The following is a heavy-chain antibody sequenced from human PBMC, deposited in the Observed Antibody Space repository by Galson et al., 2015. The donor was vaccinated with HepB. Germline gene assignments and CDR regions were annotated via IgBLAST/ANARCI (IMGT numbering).Heavy chain of an antibody. V-gene: IGHV1-69*13. CDR3: ARYGPQYFYGMDV. CDR2: IIPIFGIA. D-gene: IGHD4-17*01. J-gene: IGHJ6*02. CDR1: GGTFSSYA. Sequence: SVKVSCKASGGTFSSYAISWVRQAPGQGLEWMGGIIPIFGIASYAQKFQGRVTITADESTSTAYMELSSLRSEDTAVYYCARYGPQYFYGMDVWGQGTTITVSS.